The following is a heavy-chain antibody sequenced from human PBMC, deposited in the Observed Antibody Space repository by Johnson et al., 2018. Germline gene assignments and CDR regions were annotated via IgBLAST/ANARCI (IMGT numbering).Heavy chain of an antibody. D-gene: IGHD3-10*01. CDR2: IYTGGNT. V-gene: IGHV3-53*01. Sequence: EVQLVESGGGLIQPGGSLRLSCAASGFIVSSNHMSWVRQAPGKGLEWVSFIYTGGNTFYADSVKGRFTISRDNSKNTLYLQMNNLRAADTAVYYCARVLPTSSYGMDVWGQGTTVIVSS. CDR3: ARVLPTSSYGMDV. J-gene: IGHJ6*02. CDR1: GFIVSSNH.